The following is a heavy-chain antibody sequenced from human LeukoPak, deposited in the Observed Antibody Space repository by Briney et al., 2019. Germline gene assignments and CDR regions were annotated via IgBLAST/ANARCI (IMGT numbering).Heavy chain of an antibody. CDR1: GGSFSGYY. V-gene: IGHV4-34*01. CDR3: ARDGGIYCGGDCYSWFDP. D-gene: IGHD2-21*02. CDR2: INHSRST. Sequence: PSETLSLTCAVYGGSFSGYYWSWIRQPPGKGLEWIGEINHSRSTYYNPSLKSRVTISVDTSKNQFSLKLSSVTAADTAVYYCARDGGIYCGGDCYSWFDPWGQGTLVTVSS. J-gene: IGHJ5*02.